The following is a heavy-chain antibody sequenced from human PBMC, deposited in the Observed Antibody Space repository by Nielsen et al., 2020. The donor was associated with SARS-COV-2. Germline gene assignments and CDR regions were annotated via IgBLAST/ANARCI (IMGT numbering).Heavy chain of an antibody. Sequence: GGSLRLSCAASGFTFSSYAMHWVRQSPGKGLEWVAVISYDGSNKYYADSVKGRFTISRDNAKNTLYLQMNSLRVEDTAVYYCARDRYYNSYMDVWGKGTTVTVSS. CDR2: ISYDGSNK. CDR1: GFTFSSYA. V-gene: IGHV3-30-3*01. J-gene: IGHJ6*03. CDR3: ARDRYYNSYMDV.